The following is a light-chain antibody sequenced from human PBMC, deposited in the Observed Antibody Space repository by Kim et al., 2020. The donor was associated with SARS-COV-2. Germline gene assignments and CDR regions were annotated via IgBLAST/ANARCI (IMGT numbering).Light chain of an antibody. J-gene: IGLJ7*01. Sequence: SSELTQDPAVSVALGQTVRITCQRDSLRSYYASWYQQKPGQAPVLVIYGKNNRPSGIPDRFSGSSSGNTASLTITGAQAEDEADYYCNSRDSSGNHLGVFGGGTQLTVL. CDR2: GKN. CDR3: NSRDSSGNHLGV. CDR1: SLRSYY. V-gene: IGLV3-19*01.